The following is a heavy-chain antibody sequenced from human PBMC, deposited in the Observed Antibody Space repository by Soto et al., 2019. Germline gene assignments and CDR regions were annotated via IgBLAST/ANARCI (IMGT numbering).Heavy chain of an antibody. CDR3: ASLKLGYSTFDP. D-gene: IGHD5-18*01. CDR1: GGSISSGDYY. CDR2: IYYSGST. Sequence: QVQLQESGPGLVKPSQTLSLTCTVSGGSISSGDYYWSWIRQPPGKGLEWIGYIYYSGSTYYNPSLKRRVSXXVXASKTQSSLKLSSVTASDTAVYYCASLKLGYSTFDPGGQGTLVTVSS. J-gene: IGHJ5*02. V-gene: IGHV4-30-4*01.